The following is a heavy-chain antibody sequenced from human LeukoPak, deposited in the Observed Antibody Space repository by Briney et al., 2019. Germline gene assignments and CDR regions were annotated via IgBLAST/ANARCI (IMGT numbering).Heavy chain of an antibody. Sequence: SETLSLTCTVSGGSISSYYWSWSRQPPGKGLEWIGYIYYSGSTKYNPSLKSRVTISVDTSKNQFSLKLSSVTAADTAVYYCASTLKDDFWSGYYSYYYYGMDVWGQGTTVTVSS. CDR1: GGSISSYY. V-gene: IGHV4-59*01. D-gene: IGHD3-3*01. CDR3: ASTLKDDFWSGYYSYYYYGMDV. J-gene: IGHJ6*02. CDR2: IYYSGST.